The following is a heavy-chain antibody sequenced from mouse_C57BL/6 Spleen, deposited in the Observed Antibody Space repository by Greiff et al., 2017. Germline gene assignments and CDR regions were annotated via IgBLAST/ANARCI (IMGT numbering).Heavy chain of an antibody. CDR1: GFSLTSYG. CDR2: IWSDGST. CDR3: ASYYYGSSFNWYFDV. D-gene: IGHD1-1*01. J-gene: IGHJ1*03. V-gene: IGHV2-6*03. Sequence: VQGVESGPGLVAPSQSLSITCTVSGFSLTSYGVHWVRQPPGKGLEWLVVIWSDGSTTYNSALKSRLSISKDNSKSQVFLKMNSLQTDDTAMYYCASYYYGSSFNWYFDVWGTGTTVTVSS.